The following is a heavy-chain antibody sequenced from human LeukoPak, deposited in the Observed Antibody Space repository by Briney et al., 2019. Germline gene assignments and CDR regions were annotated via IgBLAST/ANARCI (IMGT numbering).Heavy chain of an antibody. CDR2: IIPILGIA. J-gene: IGHJ4*02. V-gene: IGHV1-69*04. Sequence: SVKVSCKASGYTFTGYYMHWVRQAPGQGLEWMGRIIPILGIADYAQKFQGRVTITADKSTSTAYMELSSLRSEDTAVYYCARGPLLAAAASNFDYWGQGTLVTVSS. CDR3: ARGPLLAAAASNFDY. D-gene: IGHD6-13*01. CDR1: GYTFTGYY.